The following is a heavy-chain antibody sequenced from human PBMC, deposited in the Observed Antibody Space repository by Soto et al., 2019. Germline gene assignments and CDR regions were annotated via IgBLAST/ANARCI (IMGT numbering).Heavy chain of an antibody. Sequence: GGSLRLSCAASGFTFSNAWMSWVRQAPGKGLEWVGRIKSKTDGGTTDYAAPVKGRFTISRDDSKNTLYLQINSLKTEDTAVYYCTTSPDCSGGSCSSHDAFDIWGQGTMVTVSS. CDR3: TTSPDCSGGSCSSHDAFDI. CDR2: IKSKTDGGTT. V-gene: IGHV3-15*01. CDR1: GFTFSNAW. D-gene: IGHD2-15*01. J-gene: IGHJ3*02.